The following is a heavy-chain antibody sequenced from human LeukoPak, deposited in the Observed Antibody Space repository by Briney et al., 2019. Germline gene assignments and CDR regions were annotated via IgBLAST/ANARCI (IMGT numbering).Heavy chain of an antibody. CDR3: AREVLWFGEEGSMDV. J-gene: IGHJ6*02. D-gene: IGHD3-10*01. Sequence: GGSLRLSCAASGFTFSSYAMHWVRQAPGKGLEWVAVISYDGSNKYYADSVKGRFTISRDNSKNTLYLQMNSLRAEDTAVYYCAREVLWFGEEGSMDVWGQGTTVTVSS. CDR2: ISYDGSNK. V-gene: IGHV3-30-3*01. CDR1: GFTFSSYA.